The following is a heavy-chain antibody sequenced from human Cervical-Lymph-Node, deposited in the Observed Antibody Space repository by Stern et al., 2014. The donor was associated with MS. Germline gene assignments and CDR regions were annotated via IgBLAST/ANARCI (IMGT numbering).Heavy chain of an antibody. J-gene: IGHJ6*02. Sequence: QLVQSGPEVKRPGASVKVSCKASGFTFTRSAVQWVRQSRGQRPECIGWILAGSGNTNYAEKFQERVTITRDKPTSTAYMELSSLRSEDTAVYYCATDSVVAAKYYYGMDVWGQGTTVTVSS. CDR1: GFTFTRSA. V-gene: IGHV1-58*01. CDR2: ILAGSGNT. D-gene: IGHD2-2*01. CDR3: ATDSVVAAKYYYGMDV.